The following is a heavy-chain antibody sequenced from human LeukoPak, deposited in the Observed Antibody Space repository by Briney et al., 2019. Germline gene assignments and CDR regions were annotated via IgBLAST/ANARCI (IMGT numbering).Heavy chain of an antibody. CDR3: ARSGYSYGADALDI. CDR2: IFYSGTT. Sequence: SETLSLTCTVSGGSISSYYWSWIRQPPGKGLEWIGFIFYSGTTNYNPSLKSRVTISVDTSKNQFSLKLSSVTAADTAVYYCARSGYSYGADALDIWGQGTMVTVSS. CDR1: GGSISSYY. D-gene: IGHD5-18*01. J-gene: IGHJ3*02. V-gene: IGHV4-59*01.